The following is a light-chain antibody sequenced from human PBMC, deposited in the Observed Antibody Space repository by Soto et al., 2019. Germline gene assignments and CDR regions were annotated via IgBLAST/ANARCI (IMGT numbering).Light chain of an antibody. CDR1: SSNIGAGYD. CDR3: QSYDGSLSGYV. J-gene: IGLJ1*01. Sequence: QSVLTQPPSVSGAPGQRVTISCTGSSSNIGAGYDVHWYQQLPGTAPKLLIYGNSSRPSGVPDRFSGSKSGTSASLAITGLQAEDEADYYCQSYDGSLSGYVFGTGTKVTVL. CDR2: GNS. V-gene: IGLV1-40*01.